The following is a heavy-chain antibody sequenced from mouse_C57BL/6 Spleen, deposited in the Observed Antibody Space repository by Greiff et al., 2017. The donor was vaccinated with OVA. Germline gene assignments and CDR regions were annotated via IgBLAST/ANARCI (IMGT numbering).Heavy chain of an antibody. CDR1: GYTFTDYY. V-gene: IGHV1-26*01. CDR3: ARRMVLGFDY. J-gene: IGHJ2*01. CDR2: INPNNGGT. Sequence: EVKLQQSGPELVKPGASVKISCKASGYTFTDYYMNWVKQSHGKSLEWIGDINPNNGGTSYNQKFKGKATLTVDKSSSTAYMELRSLTSEDSAVYYCARRMVLGFDYWGQGTTLTVSS. D-gene: IGHD2-1*01.